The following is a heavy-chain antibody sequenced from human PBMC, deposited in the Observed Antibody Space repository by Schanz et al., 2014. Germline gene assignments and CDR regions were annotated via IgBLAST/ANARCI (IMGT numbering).Heavy chain of an antibody. CDR1: GFTFSSYG. CDR2: ISSSSSYT. Sequence: VQLVESGGGVVQPGRSLRLSCAASGFTFSSYGMHWVRQSPGKGLEWVSYISSSSSYTNYADSVKGRFTISRDNAKNSLYLEMTSLRAEDTAVYYCAKHVRSLTGNDYWGQGTLVNVSS. D-gene: IGHD3-9*01. V-gene: IGHV3-21*05. CDR3: AKHVRSLTGNDY. J-gene: IGHJ4*02.